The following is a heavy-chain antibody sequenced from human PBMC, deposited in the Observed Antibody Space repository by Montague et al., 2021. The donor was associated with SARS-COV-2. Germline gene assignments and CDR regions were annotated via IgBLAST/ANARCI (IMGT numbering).Heavy chain of an antibody. CDR2: ISGSGGST. CDR1: GFTFSSYA. J-gene: IGHJ4*02. Sequence: SLRLSCAASGFTFSSYAMSWVRQAPGKGLEWVSAISGSGGSTYYADSVKGRFTIFRDNSKNTLYLQMNSLRAEDTAVYYCAKDFFMVQGLFDYWGQGTLVTVSS. CDR3: AKDFFMVQGLFDY. V-gene: IGHV3-23*01. D-gene: IGHD3-10*01.